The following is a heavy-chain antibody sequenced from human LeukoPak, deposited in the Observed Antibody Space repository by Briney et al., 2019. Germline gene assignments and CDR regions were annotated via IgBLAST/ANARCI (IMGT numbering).Heavy chain of an antibody. CDR3: AKDVTMIVVAFDI. D-gene: IGHD3-22*01. J-gene: IGHJ3*02. CDR2: ISGSGGST. V-gene: IGHV3-23*01. CDR1: GFTVSSNY. Sequence: GGSLRLSCAASGFTVSSNYMSWVRQAPGKGLEWVSTISGSGGSTYYADSVKGRFTISGDNSKNTLYLQMNSLRAEDTAVYYCAKDVTMIVVAFDIWGQGTMVTVSS.